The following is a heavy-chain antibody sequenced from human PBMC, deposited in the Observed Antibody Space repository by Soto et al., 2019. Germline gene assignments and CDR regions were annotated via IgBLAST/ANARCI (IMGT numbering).Heavy chain of an antibody. CDR2: IIPIFGTA. Sequence: ASVKVSCKASGGTFSSYAISWVRQAPGQGLEWMGGIIPIFGTANYAQKFQGRVTITADESTSTAYMELSSLRSEDTAVYYCADIAAAGTGKFDPWGQGTLVTV. V-gene: IGHV1-69*13. D-gene: IGHD6-13*01. CDR1: GGTFSSYA. CDR3: ADIAAAGTGKFDP. J-gene: IGHJ5*02.